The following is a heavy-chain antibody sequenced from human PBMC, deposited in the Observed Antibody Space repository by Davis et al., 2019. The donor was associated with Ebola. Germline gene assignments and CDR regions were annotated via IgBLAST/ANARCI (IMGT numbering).Heavy chain of an antibody. J-gene: IGHJ6*04. Sequence: PGGSLRLSCAASGFSFDDYTIYWVRQAPGKGLEWVSLIGWDSGVTNYADSVKGRFTVSRDISKNSLYLQMTSLRTEDTGLYYCAIAFGRVIVMDVWGKGTTVTVSS. CDR2: IGWDSGVT. D-gene: IGHD3-16*02. CDR1: GFSFDDYT. V-gene: IGHV3-43*01. CDR3: AIAFGRVIVMDV.